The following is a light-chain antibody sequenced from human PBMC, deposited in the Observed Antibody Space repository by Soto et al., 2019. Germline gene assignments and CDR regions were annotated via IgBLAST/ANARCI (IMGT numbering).Light chain of an antibody. V-gene: IGKV3-20*01. CDR2: ATS. CDR1: QSISRTY. CDR3: QQYGRSGT. J-gene: IGKJ1*01. Sequence: ENVLTQSPGTLSLSPGERATLSCRASQSISRTYLAWYQQKPVQAPRLLIYATSSMATGIPDRFSGSGSGTDFTLTISRLEPEDFAVYYCQQYGRSGTFGQGTKVEIK.